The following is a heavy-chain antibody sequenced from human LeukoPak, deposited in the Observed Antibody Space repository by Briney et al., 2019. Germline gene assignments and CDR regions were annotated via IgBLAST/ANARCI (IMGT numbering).Heavy chain of an antibody. CDR2: IYHSGST. D-gene: IGHD3-22*01. Sequence: SETLSLTCTVSGYSISSGYYWGWIRQPPGKGLEWIGSIYHSGSTYYNPSLKSRVTISVDTSKNQFSLKLSSVTAADTAVYYCARDSRITMIVVVITATGDAFDIWGQGTMVTVSS. CDR3: ARDSRITMIVVVITATGDAFDI. CDR1: GYSISSGYY. J-gene: IGHJ3*02. V-gene: IGHV4-38-2*02.